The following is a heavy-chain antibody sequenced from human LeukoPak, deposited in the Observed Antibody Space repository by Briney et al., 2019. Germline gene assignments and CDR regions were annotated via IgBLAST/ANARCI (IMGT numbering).Heavy chain of an antibody. D-gene: IGHD3-3*01. Sequence: PSETLSLTCTVSGGSISSYYWSWIRQPAGKGLEWIGRIYSSGSTNYNPSLKSRVTVSVDTSKNRFSLRLSSVTAADTAVYYCARVSPTSYDFWSGYYGGHFDYWGQGTLVTVSS. CDR2: IYSSGST. V-gene: IGHV4-4*07. J-gene: IGHJ4*02. CDR1: GGSISSYY. CDR3: ARVSPTSYDFWSGYYGGHFDY.